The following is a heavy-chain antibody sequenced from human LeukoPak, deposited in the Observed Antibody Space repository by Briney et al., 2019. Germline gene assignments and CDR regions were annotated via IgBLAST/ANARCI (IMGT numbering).Heavy chain of an antibody. J-gene: IGHJ4*02. CDR3: AKVVDYYDSLDYFDY. CDR2: ISYDGSPK. Sequence: GGSLRLSCAASGFTFSSFGMHWVRQAPGKGLEWVAIISYDGSPKYYADSVKGRFTISRDNSKNTLYLQMNSLRAEDTAVYYCAKVVDYYDSLDYFDYWGQGTLVTVSS. V-gene: IGHV3-30*18. CDR1: GFTFSSFG. D-gene: IGHD3-22*01.